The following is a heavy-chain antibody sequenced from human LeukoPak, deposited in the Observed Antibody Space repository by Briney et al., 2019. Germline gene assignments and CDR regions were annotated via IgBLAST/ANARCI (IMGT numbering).Heavy chain of an antibody. J-gene: IGHJ2*01. D-gene: IGHD3-9*01. CDR1: EFSVGGKY. CDR2: ICSGVIT. V-gene: IGHV3-66*04. Sequence: GGSLRLSCAASEFSVGGKYITWVGQARGKGLEWVSLICSGVITYYADSVKGRFTISRDNSKNTLSLQLPSLSAEHTAVYSCARQYSDLLTGYHRGELSWSFDLWGRGTLVTVSS. CDR3: ARQYSDLLTGYHRGELSWSFDL.